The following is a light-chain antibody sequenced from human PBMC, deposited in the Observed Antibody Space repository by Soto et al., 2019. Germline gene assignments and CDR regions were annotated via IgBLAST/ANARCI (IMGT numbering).Light chain of an antibody. V-gene: IGKV1-9*01. CDR2: AAS. CDR3: QGLNDYPIT. CDR1: QGISSY. J-gene: IGKJ5*01. Sequence: DIQLTQSPSFLSASVGDRVTITCRASQGISSYLAWYQQKPGKAPKFLIYAASTLRGAVPSRFSGSGSGKEFTLTISSLQPEDFATYYCQGLNDYPITFGQGTRLEIK.